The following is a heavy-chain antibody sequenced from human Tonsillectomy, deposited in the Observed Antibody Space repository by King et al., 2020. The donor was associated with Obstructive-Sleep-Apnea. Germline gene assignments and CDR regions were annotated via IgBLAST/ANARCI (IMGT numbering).Heavy chain of an antibody. D-gene: IGHD2-2*01. Sequence: VQLQESGPGLVKPSETLSLTCTVSGYSISSGYYWGWIRQPPGKGLEWIGSIYHSGSTYYNPSLKSRVTISVDTSKNQFSLKLSSVTAADTAVYYCAKALYGSSTSCYDGFDPWGQGTLVTVSS. J-gene: IGHJ5*02. V-gene: IGHV4-38-2*02. CDR2: IYHSGST. CDR1: GYSISSGYY. CDR3: AKALYGSSTSCYDGFDP.